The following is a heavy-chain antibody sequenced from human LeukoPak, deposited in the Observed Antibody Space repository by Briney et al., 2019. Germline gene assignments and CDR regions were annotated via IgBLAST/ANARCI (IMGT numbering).Heavy chain of an antibody. Sequence: GGSLRLSCAASGFTFSSYWMHRVRHAPGKGLVWVSRINSDGSSTSYADSVKGRFTISRDNAKNTLYLQMNSLRAEDTAVYYCARGYSYSWDEYFQHWGQGTLVTVSS. CDR3: ARGYSYSWDEYFQH. CDR2: INSDGSST. J-gene: IGHJ1*01. D-gene: IGHD2-15*01. CDR1: GFTFSSYW. V-gene: IGHV3-74*01.